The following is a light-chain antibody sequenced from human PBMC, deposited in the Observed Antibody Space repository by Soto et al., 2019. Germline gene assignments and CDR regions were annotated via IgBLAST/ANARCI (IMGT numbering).Light chain of an antibody. CDR3: QQYNNWPPVT. J-gene: IGKJ5*01. CDR2: GAS. V-gene: IGKV3-15*01. Sequence: EIVMTQSPVTLTVSPGERAILSCRASQSVSSNLAWYQQKPGQAPRLLIYGASTRATGIPARFSGGGSGTEFTLTISSLQSEDFAVYYCQQYNNWPPVTFGQGTRLEIK. CDR1: QSVSSN.